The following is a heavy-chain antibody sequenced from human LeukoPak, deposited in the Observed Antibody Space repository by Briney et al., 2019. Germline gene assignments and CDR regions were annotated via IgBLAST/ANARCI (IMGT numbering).Heavy chain of an antibody. CDR1: GGSISSYY. V-gene: IGHV4-59*08. J-gene: IGHJ4*02. CDR2: IYYSGST. D-gene: IGHD3-10*01. Sequence: SETLSLTCTVSGGSISSYYWSWIRQPPGKGLEWIGYIYYSGSTNYNPSLKSRVTISVDTSKNQFSLKLSSVTAADTAVYYCAGAGWGGGPFDYWGQGTLVTVSS. CDR3: AGAGWGGGPFDY.